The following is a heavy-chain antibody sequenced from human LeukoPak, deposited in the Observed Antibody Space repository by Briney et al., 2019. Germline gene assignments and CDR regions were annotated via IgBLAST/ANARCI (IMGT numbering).Heavy chain of an antibody. D-gene: IGHD1-26*01. Sequence: SETLSLTCAFSGASISGSSYFWGWIRQPPGRGLEWIGSIYYSGSTYYNPSLKSRVTISVDTSKNQFSLQLNSVTPEDTAVYYCARGGFDAFDIWGQGTMVTVSS. V-gene: IGHV4-39*01. CDR2: IYYSGST. J-gene: IGHJ3*02. CDR1: GASISGSSYF. CDR3: ARGGFDAFDI.